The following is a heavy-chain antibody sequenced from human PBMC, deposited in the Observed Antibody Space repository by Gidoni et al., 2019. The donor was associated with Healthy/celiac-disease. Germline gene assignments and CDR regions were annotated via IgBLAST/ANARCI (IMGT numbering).Heavy chain of an antibody. D-gene: IGHD2-21*02. V-gene: IGHV3-23*01. CDR3: AKDPRGFLVVVTAPPDY. Sequence: VKGRFTISRDNSKNTLYLQMNSLRAEDTAVYYCAKDPRGFLVVVTAPPDYWGQGTLVTVSS. J-gene: IGHJ4*02.